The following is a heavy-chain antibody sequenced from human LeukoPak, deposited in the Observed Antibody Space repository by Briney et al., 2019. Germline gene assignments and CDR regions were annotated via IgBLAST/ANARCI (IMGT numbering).Heavy chain of an antibody. Sequence: ASVKVSCKASAYTFNGYLIHWVRQAPGQGLEWMGLIDPNGGSTGYAQRFQGRVTVTRDTSISTAYMELSRLRSDDTAVYYCAREYSYGYDYWGQGTLVTVSS. J-gene: IGHJ4*02. D-gene: IGHD5-18*01. V-gene: IGHV1-46*02. CDR3: AREYSYGYDY. CDR2: IDPNGGST. CDR1: AYTFNGYL.